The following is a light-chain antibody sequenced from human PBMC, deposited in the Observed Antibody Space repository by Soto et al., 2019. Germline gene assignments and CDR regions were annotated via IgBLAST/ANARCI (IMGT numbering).Light chain of an antibody. CDR1: SSNIGNNY. V-gene: IGLV1-51*01. J-gene: IGLJ2*01. CDR3: ATWDYSLTGEV. Sequence: QSVLTQPPSVSAATGQKVTISCSGSSSNIGNNYVSWYQQLPGTAPKLLIYDNNKRPSGIPDRFSGSKSGTSGTLDITGLQTGDDADYYCATWDYSLTGEVFGGGTQLTVL. CDR2: DNN.